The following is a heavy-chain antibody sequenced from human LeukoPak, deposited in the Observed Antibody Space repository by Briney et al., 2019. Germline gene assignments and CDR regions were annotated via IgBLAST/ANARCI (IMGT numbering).Heavy chain of an antibody. D-gene: IGHD6-13*01. CDR3: AKGDVRAAAGTGFDY. J-gene: IGHJ4*02. CDR2: ISGSGGST. V-gene: IGHV3-23*01. Sequence: GGSLRLSCAASGFTFSSYAMSWVRQAPGKGLEWVSAISGSGGSTYYADSVKGRFTISRDNSKNTLYLQMNSLRAEDTAVYHCAKGDVRAAAGTGFDYWGQGTLVTVPS. CDR1: GFTFSSYA.